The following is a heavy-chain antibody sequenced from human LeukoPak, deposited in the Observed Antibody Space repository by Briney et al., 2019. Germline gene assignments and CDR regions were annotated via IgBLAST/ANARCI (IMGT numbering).Heavy chain of an antibody. CDR2: IIPGNGKT. Sequence: ASVKVSCKASGYSFITYDMYWVRKAPGQRLEWMGWIIPGNGKTKYSQKFQGRVSITRDTSATTVYMDLSSLRSEDTAVYYCARDGVVGTGIAFDIWGQGTMVTVSS. D-gene: IGHD7-27*01. CDR1: GYSFITYD. V-gene: IGHV1-3*01. J-gene: IGHJ3*02. CDR3: ARDGVVGTGIAFDI.